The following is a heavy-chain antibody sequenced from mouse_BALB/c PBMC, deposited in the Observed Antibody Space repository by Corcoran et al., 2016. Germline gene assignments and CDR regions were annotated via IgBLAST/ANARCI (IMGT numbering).Heavy chain of an antibody. CDR1: GFPLTYTY. CDR3: ANWDWYFDV. Sequence: EVQLPPSFSSLFPPGSSFPFSCTASGFPLTYTYMHWVKQRPEQGLEWIGRIDPSNGNTKYDPKFQGKATITADTSSNTAYLQLRSLTSEDTAVYYCANWDWYFDVWGAGTTVTVSS. CDR2: IDPSNGNT. V-gene: IGHV14-3*02. J-gene: IGHJ1*01. D-gene: IGHD4-1*01.